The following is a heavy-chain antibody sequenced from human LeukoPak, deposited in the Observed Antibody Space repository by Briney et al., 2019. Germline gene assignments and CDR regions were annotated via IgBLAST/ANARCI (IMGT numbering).Heavy chain of an antibody. CDR1: GVSISSYY. J-gene: IGHJ6*02. CDR2: IYYSGST. D-gene: IGHD2-2*01. Sequence: SETLSLPCTVSGVSISSYYWSWIRQPPGKGLEWIGYIYYSGSTNYNPSLKSRVTISVDTSKNQFSLKLSSVTAADTAVYYCARDCSSTSCPHPYYYYGMDVWGQGTTVTVSS. V-gene: IGHV4-59*01. CDR3: ARDCSSTSCPHPYYYYGMDV.